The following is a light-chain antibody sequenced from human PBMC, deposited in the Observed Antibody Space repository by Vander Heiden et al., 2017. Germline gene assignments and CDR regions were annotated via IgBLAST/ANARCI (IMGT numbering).Light chain of an antibody. CDR1: QSLLHSNGYNY. CDR2: LGS. Sequence: DIVMTQSPLSLPVTPGEPASISCKSSQSLLHSNGYNYLDWYLQKPGQSPQLLIYLGSNRASGVPDRFSGSGSGTDFTLKISRVEAEDVGVYYCRQALQTPQTFGHGTKADIK. V-gene: IGKV2-28*01. J-gene: IGKJ3*01. CDR3: RQALQTPQT.